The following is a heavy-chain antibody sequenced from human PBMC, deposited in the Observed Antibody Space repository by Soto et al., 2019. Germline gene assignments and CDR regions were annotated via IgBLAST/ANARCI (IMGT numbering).Heavy chain of an antibody. D-gene: IGHD3-16*01. CDR2: IWYDGSNK. J-gene: IGHJ6*03. V-gene: IGHV3-33*01. CDR1: GFTFSSYC. CDR3: ARFRDYDYIWGSSYYLDV. Sequence: GSLRLSCAASGFTFSSYCMHWVRQAPGKGLEWVAGIWYDGSNKYYADSVKGRFTIARDNSKNTLYQQMNSLRAEDTAVYYCARFRDYDYIWGSSYYLDVWGKGTTVTVSS.